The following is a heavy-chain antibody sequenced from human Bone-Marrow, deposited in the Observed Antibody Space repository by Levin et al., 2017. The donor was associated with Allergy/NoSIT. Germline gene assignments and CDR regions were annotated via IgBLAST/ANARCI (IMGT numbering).Heavy chain of an antibody. Sequence: SVKVSCKASGGTFSSYAISWVRQAPGQGLEWMGGIIPIFGTANYAQKFQGRVTITADKSTSTAYMELSSLRSEDTAVYYCARDRKAITIFGVARGYYYYYGMDVWGQGTTVTVSS. CDR2: IIPIFGTA. CDR1: GGTFSSYA. D-gene: IGHD3-3*01. CDR3: ARDRKAITIFGVARGYYYYYGMDV. J-gene: IGHJ6*02. V-gene: IGHV1-69*06.